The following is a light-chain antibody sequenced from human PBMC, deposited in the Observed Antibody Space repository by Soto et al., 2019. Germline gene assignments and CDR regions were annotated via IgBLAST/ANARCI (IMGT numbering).Light chain of an antibody. CDR3: LQDYNYPWT. CDR2: DAS. CDR1: QDISNY. Sequence: DIQMTQSPSSLSSSVGDRFTITWQASQDISNYLNWYQQKPGKAPKLLIYDASNLETGVPSRFSGSGYGTDFTLTISSLQPEDFATYYCLQDYNYPWTFGQGTKVDIK. V-gene: IGKV1-33*01. J-gene: IGKJ1*01.